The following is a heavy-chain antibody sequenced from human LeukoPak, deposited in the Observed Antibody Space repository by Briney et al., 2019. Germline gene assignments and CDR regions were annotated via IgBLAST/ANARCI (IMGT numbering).Heavy chain of an antibody. Sequence: PFETLSLTCTVSGGSISSSNYYWRWIRQPPGKGLEWIGSIYYRGSTYHNPSLQSRVTISVDTSKNQFSVRLSSVTTADTAVYYCARWRLDYHDSSGYHYRHFDYWGQGTLV. CDR2: IYYRGST. V-gene: IGHV4-39*01. J-gene: IGHJ4*02. CDR1: GGSISSSNYY. CDR3: ARWRLDYHDSSGYHYRHFDY. D-gene: IGHD3-22*01.